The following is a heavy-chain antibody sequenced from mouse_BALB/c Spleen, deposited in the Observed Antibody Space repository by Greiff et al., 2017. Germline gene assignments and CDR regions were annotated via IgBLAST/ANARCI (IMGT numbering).Heavy chain of an antibody. D-gene: IGHD2-3*01. CDR3: ATAYDENAMDY. CDR2: INPSNGRT. V-gene: IGHV1S81*02. Sequence: VQLQQPGAELVKPGASVKLSCKASGYTFTSYWMHWVKQRPGQGLEWIGEINPSNGRTNYNEKFKSKATLTVDKSSSTAYMQLSSLTSEDSAVYYCATAYDENAMDYWGQGTSVTVSS. CDR1: GYTFTSYW. J-gene: IGHJ4*01.